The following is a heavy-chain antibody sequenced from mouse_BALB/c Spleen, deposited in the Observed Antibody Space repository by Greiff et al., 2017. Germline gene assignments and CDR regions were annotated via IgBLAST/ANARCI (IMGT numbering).Heavy chain of an antibody. CDR2: ISSGSSTI. J-gene: IGHJ4*01. D-gene: IGHD2-1*01. V-gene: IGHV5-17*02. CDR3: ASLPSMDY. CDR1: GFTFSSFG. Sequence: EVQGVESGGGLVQPGGSRKLSCAASGFTFSSFGMHWVRQAPEKGLEWVAYISSGSSTIYYADTVKGRFTISRDNPKNTLFLQMTSLRSEDTAMYYCASLPSMDYWGQGTSVTVSS.